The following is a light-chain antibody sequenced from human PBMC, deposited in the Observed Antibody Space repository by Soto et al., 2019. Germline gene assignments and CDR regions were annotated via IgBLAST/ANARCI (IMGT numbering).Light chain of an antibody. Sequence: QSALTQPASVSGSPRQSITISCTGASSDVGSYTYVSWYQQHPGKAPKLMIYEVNNRPSGVSNRFSGSKSGNTASLTISGLQAEDEADYYCSSYTSSGTRVFGTGTKVTVL. CDR3: SSYTSSGTRV. CDR2: EVN. J-gene: IGLJ1*01. CDR1: SSDVGSYTY. V-gene: IGLV2-14*01.